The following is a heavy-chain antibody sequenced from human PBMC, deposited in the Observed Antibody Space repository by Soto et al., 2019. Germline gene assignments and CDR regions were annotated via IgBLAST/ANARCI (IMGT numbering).Heavy chain of an antibody. Sequence: EVQLLESGGGLVQPGGSLRLSCAASGFTFSSYAMSWVRQAPGKGLEWVSAISGSGGSTYYADSVQGRSPISRENSKNTGYLQMNRLRAEDRGVYYFAKEGQQLGGGYFDYWGPGTLVTVSS. V-gene: IGHV3-23*01. CDR2: ISGSGGST. J-gene: IGHJ4*02. CDR1: GFTFSSYA. CDR3: AKEGQQLGGGYFDY. D-gene: IGHD6-13*01.